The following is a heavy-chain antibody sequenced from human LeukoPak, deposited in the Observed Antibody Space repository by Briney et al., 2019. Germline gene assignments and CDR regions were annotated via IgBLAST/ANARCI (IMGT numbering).Heavy chain of an antibody. V-gene: IGHV3-30-3*01. CDR2: MSYDGSNK. CDR1: GFTFSNYA. D-gene: IGHD1-26*01. CDR3: AQVGATGY. Sequence: GGSLRLSCAASGFTFSNYAMHWVRQAPGKGLEWVALMSYDGSNKFYADSVKGRFTISRDNSKSTLYLQMNSLRAEDTAVYYCAQVGATGYWGQGTLVTVSS. J-gene: IGHJ4*02.